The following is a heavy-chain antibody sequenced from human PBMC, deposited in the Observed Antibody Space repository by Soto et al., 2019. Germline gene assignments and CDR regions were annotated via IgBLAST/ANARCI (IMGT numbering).Heavy chain of an antibody. V-gene: IGHV4-59*01. CDR1: GFSISSYY. D-gene: IGHD3-9*01. CDR3: ASLDSFDADYYYGMDV. J-gene: IGHJ6*02. Sequence: AETLSLTCTVSGFSISSYYWSWIRRPPGKGLEWIGYIYSSGSTTYNPSLKSRVTISVDTSKNQFSLQLSSVTAADTAVYYCASLDSFDADYYYGMDVWGQGTTVTVSS. CDR2: IYSSGST.